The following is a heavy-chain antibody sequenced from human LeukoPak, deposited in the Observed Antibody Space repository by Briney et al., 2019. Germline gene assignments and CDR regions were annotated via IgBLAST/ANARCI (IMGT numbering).Heavy chain of an antibody. J-gene: IGHJ4*02. CDR2: ISYDDGSNK. CDR3: ARESGGNTPYYFDY. CDR1: GFTFSTYA. Sequence: QPGGSLRLSCAASGFTFSTYALHWVRQAPGKGLEWVAVISYDDGSNKYYADSVKGRFTISRDNSKNTLYLQMNSLRTEDTAEYYCARESGGNTPYYFDYWGQGTLVTVSS. V-gene: IGHV3-30*04. D-gene: IGHD2-2*02.